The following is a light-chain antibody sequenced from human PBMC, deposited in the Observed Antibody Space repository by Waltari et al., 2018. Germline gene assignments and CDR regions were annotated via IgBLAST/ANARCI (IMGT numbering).Light chain of an antibody. CDR2: DVS. J-gene: IGLJ1*01. V-gene: IGLV2-14*01. Sequence: QSALTQPASVSASPGQSITISCPGTSSDVGGYNSVSWYQQHPRTPPTLLIYDVSKRPSGVSNRFSGSKSGNTASLTISGLQAEDEADYYCSSYTSSSTPYVFGTGTKVTVL. CDR3: SSYTSSSTPYV. CDR1: SSDVGGYNS.